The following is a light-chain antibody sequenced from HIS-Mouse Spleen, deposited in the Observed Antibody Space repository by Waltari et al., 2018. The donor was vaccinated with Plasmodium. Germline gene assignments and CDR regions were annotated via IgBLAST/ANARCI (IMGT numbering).Light chain of an antibody. CDR1: ALPKKY. J-gene: IGLJ3*02. V-gene: IGLV3-10*01. CDR3: YSTDSSGNHRV. CDR2: EDS. Sequence: SYELTQPPSVSVSTGQTARITCSGDALPKKYAYWYQQKSGQAPVLVIYEDSKRPSGIPERFSGSSSGTMATLTISGAQVEDEADYYCYSTDSSGNHRVFGGETKLTVL.